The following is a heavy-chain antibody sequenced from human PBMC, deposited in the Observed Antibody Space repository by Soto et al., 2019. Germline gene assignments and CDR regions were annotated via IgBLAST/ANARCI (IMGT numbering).Heavy chain of an antibody. Sequence: EVHLVESGGGLAQPGGSLRLSCAASGFTFSNNWIHWVRQAPGKGLVWVSGIKSDGSSTTYADSVKGRFTIARDNAKNTLHLQMNSLRAEDTAVYYCASAAPFNYGGKSGFDFWGQGTLVTVSS. CDR2: IKSDGSST. CDR3: ASAAPFNYGGKSGFDF. D-gene: IGHD4-17*01. V-gene: IGHV3-74*03. CDR1: GFTFSNNW. J-gene: IGHJ4*02.